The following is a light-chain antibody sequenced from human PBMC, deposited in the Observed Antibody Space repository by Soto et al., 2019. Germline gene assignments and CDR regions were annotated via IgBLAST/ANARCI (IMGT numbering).Light chain of an antibody. V-gene: IGLV2-18*02. CDR3: SSYTSSSTYV. Sequence: QSALTPPPSVPGSPGQSVAISCTGTSSDVGNSNGVSWYHQPPGTAPKLIIYDVNNRPSGVPDRFSGSKSGNTASLTISWLQAEDEGDYYCSSYTSSSTYVFGTGTKVTVL. J-gene: IGLJ1*01. CDR2: DVN. CDR1: SSDVGNSNG.